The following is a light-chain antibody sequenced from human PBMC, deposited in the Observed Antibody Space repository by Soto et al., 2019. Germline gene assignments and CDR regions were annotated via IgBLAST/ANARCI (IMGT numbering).Light chain of an antibody. J-gene: IGKJ1*01. CDR3: QHYNDWPLA. CDR1: QSVSSSY. CDR2: GAS. Sequence: EIVLTQSPGTLSLSPGERATLSCRASQSVSSSYLAWYQQKPGQAPRLLIYGASSRATGIPDRFSGSGSGTDFTLTISSLQADDFAVYYCQHYNDWPLAFGQGTKVDIK. V-gene: IGKV3-20*01.